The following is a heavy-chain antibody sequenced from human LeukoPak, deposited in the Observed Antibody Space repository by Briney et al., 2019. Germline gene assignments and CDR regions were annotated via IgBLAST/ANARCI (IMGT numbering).Heavy chain of an antibody. V-gene: IGHV4-4*09. D-gene: IGHD1-7*01. Sequence: PSETLSLTCTVSGGSISSYYWSWIRQPPGKGLEWIGYIYTSGSTNYNPSLKSRVTISVDTSKNQFSLKLSSVTAADTAVYYCAREQLELRGWFDPWGQGTLVTVFS. CDR3: AREQLELRGWFDP. J-gene: IGHJ5*02. CDR2: IYTSGST. CDR1: GGSISSYY.